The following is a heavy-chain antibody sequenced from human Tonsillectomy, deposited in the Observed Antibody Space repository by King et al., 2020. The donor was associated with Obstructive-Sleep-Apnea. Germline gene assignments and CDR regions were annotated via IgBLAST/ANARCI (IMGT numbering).Heavy chain of an antibody. Sequence: VQLVESGGGLVQPGRSLRLSCAASGFTFDDYAMHWVRQAPGEGLEWVSGISLNSGCIGYADSVKGRFTISRDNAKNSLYLQMNSLRAEDTALYYCAKDMLGGSGSYTFDYWGQGTLVTVSS. J-gene: IGHJ4*02. CDR3: AKDMLGGSGSYTFDY. CDR1: GFTFDDYA. V-gene: IGHV3-9*01. CDR2: ISLNSGCI. D-gene: IGHD3-10*01.